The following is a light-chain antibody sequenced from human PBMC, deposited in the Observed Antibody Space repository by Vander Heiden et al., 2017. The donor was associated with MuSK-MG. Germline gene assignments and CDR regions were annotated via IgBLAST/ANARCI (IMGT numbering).Light chain of an antibody. CDR2: YVS. V-gene: IGLV2-14*03. CDR1: SSDTGGYKY. Sequence: QSALTQPASVSGSPGQSITTSCPGTSSDTGGYKYVSWYQQHPGKAPKLLTYYVSNRPSGISIRFSGSESGTTASLTISGLEAGDDDYYYCFAYSITGVVFGGGTKLTVL. CDR3: FAYSITGVV. J-gene: IGLJ3*02.